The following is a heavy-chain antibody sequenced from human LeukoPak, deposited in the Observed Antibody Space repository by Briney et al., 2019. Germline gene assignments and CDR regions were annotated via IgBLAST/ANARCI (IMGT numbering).Heavy chain of an antibody. CDR3: ATDFSVRSGYYFAG. V-gene: IGHV3-23*01. CDR1: GFTFSSSA. Sequence: PGESLRLSCTASGFTFSSSAMSWVRQPPGKGLEWVSAITGSGGNTYYADSVKGRFTISRDTSKNTRYLQRDSLRAEATAVFYCATDFSVRSGYYFAGWGQGAPVTVSS. D-gene: IGHD3-22*01. J-gene: IGHJ6*01. CDR2: ITGSGGNT.